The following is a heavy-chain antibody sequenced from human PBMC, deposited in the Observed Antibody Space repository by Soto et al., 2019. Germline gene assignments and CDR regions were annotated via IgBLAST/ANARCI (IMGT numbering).Heavy chain of an antibody. V-gene: IGHV4-31*03. D-gene: IGHD3-10*01. J-gene: IGHJ6*02. CDR3: ARDLVRGVIIKDHYYYGMDV. CDR1: AGSISSGGYY. Sequence: PSETLSLTCTVSAGSISSGGYYWSWIRQHPGKGLEWIGYIYYSGSTYYNPSLKSRVTISVDTSKNQFSLKLSSVTAADTAVYYCARDLVRGVIIKDHYYYGMDVWGQGTTVTVSS. CDR2: IYYSGST.